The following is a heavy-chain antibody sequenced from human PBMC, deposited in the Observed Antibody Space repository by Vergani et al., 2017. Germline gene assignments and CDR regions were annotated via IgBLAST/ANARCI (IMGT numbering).Heavy chain of an antibody. Sequence: EVQLVESGGGLVKPGGSLRLSCAASGFTFSSYSMNWVRQAPGKGLEWVSSISSSSSYIYYADSVKGRFTISRDNAKNSLYLQMNSLRAEDTAVYYCARDGVDTAIVTVSYYYDYMDVWGKGTTVTVSS. CDR2: ISSSSSYI. J-gene: IGHJ6*03. CDR1: GFTFSSYS. CDR3: ARDGVDTAIVTVSYYYDYMDV. V-gene: IGHV3-21*01. D-gene: IGHD5-18*01.